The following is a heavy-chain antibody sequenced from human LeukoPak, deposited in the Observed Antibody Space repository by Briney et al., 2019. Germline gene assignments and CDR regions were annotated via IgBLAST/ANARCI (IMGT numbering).Heavy chain of an antibody. V-gene: IGHV3-23*01. CDR2: ITGSGGST. D-gene: IGHD3-3*02. CDR3: AKDHFLTPYYFDY. CDR1: GFTFSSYA. Sequence: GRSLRLSCAASGFTFSSYAMSWVRQAPGKGLEWVSGITGSGGSTYYADSVKGRFTISRDNSKNTLYLQMNRLRAEDTAVYYCAKDHFLTPYYFDYWGQGTLVTVSS. J-gene: IGHJ4*02.